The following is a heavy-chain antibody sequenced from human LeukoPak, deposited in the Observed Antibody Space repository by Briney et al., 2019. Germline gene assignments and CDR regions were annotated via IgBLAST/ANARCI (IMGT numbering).Heavy chain of an antibody. J-gene: IGHJ4*02. D-gene: IGHD3-22*01. V-gene: IGHV1-46*01. Sequence: ASVKVSCKAFRYTFTSYYIHWVRQAPGQGLEWMGIINPSGGSTIYAQKFQGRVTMTRDTSTSTVYMELSSLSSEDTAVYYCARDVASSGYYWDWGQGTLVTVSS. CDR2: INPSGGST. CDR3: ARDVASSGYYWD. CDR1: RYTFTSYY.